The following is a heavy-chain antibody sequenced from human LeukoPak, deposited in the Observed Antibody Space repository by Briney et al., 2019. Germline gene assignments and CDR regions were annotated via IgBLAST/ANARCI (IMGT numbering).Heavy chain of an antibody. CDR3: ATDKLAYCGGDCYSGAFDI. CDR2: ISGSGGST. D-gene: IGHD2-21*02. Sequence: GGSLGLSCAASGFTFSSYAMSWVRQAPGKGLEWVSAISGSGGSTYYADSAKGRFTISRDNSKNTLYLQMTSLRAEDTAVYYCATDKLAYCGGDCYSGAFDIWGQGTVVTVSS. V-gene: IGHV3-23*01. CDR1: GFTFSSYA. J-gene: IGHJ3*02.